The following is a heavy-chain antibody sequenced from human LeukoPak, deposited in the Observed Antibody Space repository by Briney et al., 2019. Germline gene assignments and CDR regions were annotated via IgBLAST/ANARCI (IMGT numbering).Heavy chain of an antibody. D-gene: IGHD4-23*01. J-gene: IGHJ4*02. CDR3: GGSSGNSVSADY. Sequence: GASVKVSCKATGYTFASYGFNWVRQAPGQGLEWMGWISAYNGNTNYAKKLQGSVTMTTDTSTSTAYMELMSLRSDDTAVHYCGGSSGNSVSADYWGQGTLVTVSS. CDR2: ISAYNGNT. CDR1: GYTFASYG. V-gene: IGHV1-18*01.